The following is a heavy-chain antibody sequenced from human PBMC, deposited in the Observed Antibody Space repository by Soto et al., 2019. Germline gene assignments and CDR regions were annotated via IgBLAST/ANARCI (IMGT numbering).Heavy chain of an antibody. Sequence: EVQLVESGGDLVQPGGSLRLSCAASGFTFSRYWMHWVRQDPEKGLVWVSRINGDGISTSYADSVKGRFTISRHNAKDTLYLHMNSLGAEDTAVYYCARISQGTYCRGGNCYSDYWGQGTLVTVSS. CDR1: GFTFSRYW. V-gene: IGHV3-74*01. CDR3: ARISQGTYCRGGNCYSDY. J-gene: IGHJ4*02. D-gene: IGHD2-15*01. CDR2: INGDGIST.